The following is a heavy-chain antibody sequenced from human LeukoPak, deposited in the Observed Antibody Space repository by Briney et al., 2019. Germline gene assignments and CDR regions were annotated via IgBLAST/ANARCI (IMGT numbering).Heavy chain of an antibody. CDR2: IYYSGST. J-gene: IGHJ6*02. Sequence: PSETLSLTCTVSGGSISSYYWSWIRQPPGKGLEWIGYIYYSGSTNYNPSLKSRVTISVDTSKNQFSLKLSSVTAADTAVYYCARVTIVVVVAATPYYYGMDVWGQGTTVTVSS. D-gene: IGHD2-15*01. V-gene: IGHV4-59*01. CDR3: ARVTIVVVVAATPYYYGMDV. CDR1: GGSISSYY.